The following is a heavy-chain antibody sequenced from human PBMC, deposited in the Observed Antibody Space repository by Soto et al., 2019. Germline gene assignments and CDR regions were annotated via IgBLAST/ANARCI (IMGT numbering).Heavy chain of an antibody. D-gene: IGHD3-22*01. V-gene: IGHV4-4*02. CDR2: IYHSGST. Sequence: PSENLSLTCAFSGASISISNWWSWVRQPPGKWLDWTEEIYHSGSTNYNLSLKSRVTISVDKSKNQFSLKLSSVTAADTAVYYCARSPDSSGYYPRWYYYGMDVWGQGTTVTVSS. CDR3: ARSPDSSGYYPRWYYYGMDV. CDR1: GASISISNW. J-gene: IGHJ6*02.